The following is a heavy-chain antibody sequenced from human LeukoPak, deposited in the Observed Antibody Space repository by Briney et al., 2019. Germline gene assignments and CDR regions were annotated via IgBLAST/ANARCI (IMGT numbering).Heavy chain of an antibody. V-gene: IGHV4-59*01. J-gene: IGHJ4*02. Sequence: SETLSLTCTVSGGSISSYYWSWIRQPPGEGLEWIGYIYYSGSTNYNPSLKSRVTISVDTSKNQFSLKLSSVTAADTAVYYCARGAAAGLYYFDYWGQGTLVTVSS. D-gene: IGHD6-13*01. CDR2: IYYSGST. CDR3: ARGAAAGLYYFDY. CDR1: GGSISSYY.